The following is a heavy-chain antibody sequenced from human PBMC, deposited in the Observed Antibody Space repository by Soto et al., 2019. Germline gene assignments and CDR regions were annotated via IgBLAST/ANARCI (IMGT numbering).Heavy chain of an antibody. CDR1: GGSVSSGSYY. V-gene: IGHV4-61*01. CDR2: IYYSGST. D-gene: IGHD5-12*01. J-gene: IGHJ5*02. CDR3: ARQWLRKDKGFYNWFDP. Sequence: PSETLSLTCTVSGGSVSSGSYYWSWIRQPPGKGLEWIGYIYYSGSTNYNPSLKSRVTISVDTSKNQFSLKLSSVTAADTAVYYCARQWLRKDKGFYNWFDPWGQGTLVTVSS.